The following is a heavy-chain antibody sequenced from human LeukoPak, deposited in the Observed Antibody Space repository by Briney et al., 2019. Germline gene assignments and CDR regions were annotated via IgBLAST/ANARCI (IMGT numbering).Heavy chain of an antibody. D-gene: IGHD6-13*01. V-gene: IGHV3-23*01. CDR3: AKCEPPSYSSSWYREFDY. CDR2: ISGSGGRT. Sequence: GGSLRLSCAASGFTFSSYAMSWVRQAPGKGLEWVSAISGSGGRTYYADSVKGRFTISRDNSKNTLYLQMNSLRAEDTAVYYCAKCEPPSYSSSWYREFDYWGQGTLVTVSS. J-gene: IGHJ4*02. CDR1: GFTFSSYA.